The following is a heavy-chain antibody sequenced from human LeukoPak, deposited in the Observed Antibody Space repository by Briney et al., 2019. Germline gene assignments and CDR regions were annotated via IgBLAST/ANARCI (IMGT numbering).Heavy chain of an antibody. CDR2: ISYDGSNK. CDR3: ARALSVRGVGLY. Sequence: GRSLRLSCAASGFTFSSYAMHWVRQALGKGLEWVAVISYDGSNKYYADSVKGRFTTSRDNSKNTLYLQMNSLRAEDTAVYYCARALSVRGVGLYWGQGTLVTVSS. V-gene: IGHV3-30*04. CDR1: GFTFSSYA. J-gene: IGHJ4*02. D-gene: IGHD3-10*02.